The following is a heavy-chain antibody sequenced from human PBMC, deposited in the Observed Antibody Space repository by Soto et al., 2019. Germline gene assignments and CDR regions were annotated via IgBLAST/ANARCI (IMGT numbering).Heavy chain of an antibody. V-gene: IGHV4-31*03. CDR2: IHYSGST. CDR3: ARVWDSSGPNFDY. CDR1: GGSISSGGYY. J-gene: IGHJ4*01. D-gene: IGHD3-22*01. Sequence: SETLSLTCTVSGGSISSGGYYWSWIRQHPGKGLEWIGYIHYSGSTYYNSSLKSRVTISVDTSKNRFSLKLSSVTAADTAVYYCARVWDSSGPNFDYGGQETLVTVSS.